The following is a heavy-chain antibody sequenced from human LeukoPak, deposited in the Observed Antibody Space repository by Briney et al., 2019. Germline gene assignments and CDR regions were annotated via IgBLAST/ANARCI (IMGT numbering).Heavy chain of an antibody. CDR3: ARVAGQYDLNPVY. J-gene: IGHJ4*02. D-gene: IGHD6-19*01. Sequence: GSSVRLSCTASGFTFSDYAIHWVRQAPGKGLEWVAVVCSDGSHKDCAKSVKGRFTVSRDNSKNTVYLEMNSLRSDDTAVYYSARVAGQYDLNPVYWGEGSLLIVSS. CDR1: GFTFSDYA. CDR2: VCSDGSHK. V-gene: IGHV3-30*04.